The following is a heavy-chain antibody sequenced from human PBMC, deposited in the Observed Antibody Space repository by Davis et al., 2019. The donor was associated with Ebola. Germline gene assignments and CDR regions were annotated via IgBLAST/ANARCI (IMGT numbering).Heavy chain of an antibody. CDR2: IYPGDYDT. CDR3: ARQTTVTTDFDY. CDR1: GYSFTRYW. V-gene: IGHV5-51*01. Sequence: GESLKISCKGSGYSFTRYWIGWVRQMPGKGLEWMGIIYPGDYDTRYSPSFQGQATISADRSISTAYLQWSSLKASDTAMYYCARQTTVTTDFDYWGQGTLVTVSS. D-gene: IGHD4-17*01. J-gene: IGHJ4*02.